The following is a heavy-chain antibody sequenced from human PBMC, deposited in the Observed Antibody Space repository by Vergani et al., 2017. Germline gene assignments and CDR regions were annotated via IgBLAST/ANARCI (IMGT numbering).Heavy chain of an antibody. CDR3: ARRRYGDDLLFDY. J-gene: IGHJ4*02. CDR2: IYHSGST. CDR1: GGSISSSSYY. V-gene: IGHV4-39*07. Sequence: QLQLQESGPGLVKPSETLSLTCTVSGGSISSSSYYWGWIRQPPGKGLEWIGEIYHSGSTNYNPSLKSRVTISVDKSKNQFSLKLSSVTAADTAVYYCARRRYGDDLLFDYWGQGTLVTVSS. D-gene: IGHD4-17*01.